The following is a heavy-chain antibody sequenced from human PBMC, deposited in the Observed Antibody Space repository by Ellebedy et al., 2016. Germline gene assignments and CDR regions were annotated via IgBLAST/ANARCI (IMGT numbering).Heavy chain of an antibody. CDR3: ARVRAYGDYSVGY. Sequence: SETLSLTCTVSGYSISSGYYWGWIRQPPGKGLQWIGSIYHLGNTYYNPSLKSRVTMSVDTSQNQFSLRLSSVTAADTAVYYCARVRAYGDYSVGYWGQGTLVTVSS. V-gene: IGHV4-38-2*02. CDR2: IYHLGNT. CDR1: GYSISSGYY. J-gene: IGHJ4*02. D-gene: IGHD4-17*01.